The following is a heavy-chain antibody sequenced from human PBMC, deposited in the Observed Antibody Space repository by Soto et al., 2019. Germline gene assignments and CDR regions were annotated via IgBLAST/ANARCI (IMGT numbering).Heavy chain of an antibody. CDR1: GFTFSSYA. J-gene: IGHJ4*02. CDR2: ISYDGSNK. Sequence: GGSLRLSCAASGFTFSSYAMHWVRQAPGKGLEWVAVISYDGSNKYYADSGMGRFTISEDNSKNKLYLQMNSLRAEDTAVYYCARDDLYSYGPGEGDYWGQGTLVTVSS. D-gene: IGHD5-18*01. CDR3: ARDDLYSYGPGEGDY. V-gene: IGHV3-30-3*01.